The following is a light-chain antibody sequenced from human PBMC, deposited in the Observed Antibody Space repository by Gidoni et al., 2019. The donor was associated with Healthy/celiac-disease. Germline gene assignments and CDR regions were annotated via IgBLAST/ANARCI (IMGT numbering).Light chain of an antibody. CDR2: DAS. V-gene: IGKV1-5*01. J-gene: IGKJ1*01. CDR3: QQYNSYSPT. CDR1: QSISSW. Sequence: DTHMPPSPSTPSASVGDRVTTTCRASQSISSWLAWYQQKPGKAPKLLIYDASSLESGVPSRFSGSGSGTEFTLTISSLQPDDFATYYCQQYNSYSPTFGQGTKVEIK.